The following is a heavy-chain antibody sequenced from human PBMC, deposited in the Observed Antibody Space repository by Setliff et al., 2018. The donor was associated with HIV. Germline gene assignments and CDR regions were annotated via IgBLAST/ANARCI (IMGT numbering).Heavy chain of an antibody. J-gene: IGHJ3*02. Sequence: GESLKISCKGSGYSFTNYWMAWVRQMPGRGLEWMGIIYPGDSDTRYSPSFQGQVTISADKSISTAYLQWSSLKASDTAMYYCARQGDYHILTGYYSGPHDAFDIWGQGTLVTVSS. CDR2: IYPGDSDT. CDR1: GYSFTNYW. CDR3: ARQGDYHILTGYYSGPHDAFDI. V-gene: IGHV5-51*01. D-gene: IGHD3-9*01.